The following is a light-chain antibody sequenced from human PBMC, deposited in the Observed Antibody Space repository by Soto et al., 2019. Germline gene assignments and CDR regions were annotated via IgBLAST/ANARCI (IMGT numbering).Light chain of an antibody. CDR2: GAS. Sequence: EIVLTQSPGTLSLSPGERTTLSCRASQSISRYLAWYQQKPGQGPRLLIYGASSRATGTPDRFSGSGSGTDFTLTINRLEPEDFALYYCQQYGSSPPTSGQGTKV. V-gene: IGKV3-20*01. CDR1: QSISRY. CDR3: QQYGSSPPT. J-gene: IGKJ1*01.